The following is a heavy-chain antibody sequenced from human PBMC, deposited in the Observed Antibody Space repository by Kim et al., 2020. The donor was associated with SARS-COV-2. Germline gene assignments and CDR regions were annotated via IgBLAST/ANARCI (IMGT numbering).Heavy chain of an antibody. J-gene: IGHJ3*02. CDR2: ISWNSGSI. V-gene: IGHV3-9*01. D-gene: IGHD3-10*01. CDR1: GFTFDDYA. Sequence: GGSLRLSCAASGFTFDDYAMHWVRQAPGKGLEWVSGISWNSGSIGYADSVKGRFTISRDNAKNSLYLQMNSLRAEDTALYYCAKGSMVRGVIGAFDIWGQGTMVTVSS. CDR3: AKGSMVRGVIGAFDI.